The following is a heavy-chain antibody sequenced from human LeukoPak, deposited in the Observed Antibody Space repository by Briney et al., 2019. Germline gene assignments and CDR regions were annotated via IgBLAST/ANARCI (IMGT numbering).Heavy chain of an antibody. CDR2: INTNTGNP. CDR1: AYTFTSYA. D-gene: IGHD6-13*01. CDR3: ARDNGYTSSWQAKTFDY. V-gene: IGHV7-4-1*02. Sequence: GASVKVSCKASAYTFTSYAINWVRQAPGQGLEWMGWINTNTGNPTSAQGFTGRFVFSLDTSVSTAYLQISSLKAEDTAVYYCARDNGYTSSWQAKTFDYWGQGTLVTVSS. J-gene: IGHJ4*02.